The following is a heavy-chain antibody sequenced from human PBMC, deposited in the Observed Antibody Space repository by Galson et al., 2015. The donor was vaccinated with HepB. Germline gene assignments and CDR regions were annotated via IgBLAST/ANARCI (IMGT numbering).Heavy chain of an antibody. V-gene: IGHV4-59*01. CDR2: IYYSGST. CDR3: AREGFLSDCSSTSCANYYYYMDV. J-gene: IGHJ6*03. CDR1: GGSISSYY. D-gene: IGHD2-2*01. Sequence: SETLSLTCTVSGGSISSYYWSWIRQPPGKGLEWIGYIYYSGSTNYNPSLKSRVTISVDTSKNQFSLKLSSVTAADTAVYYCAREGFLSDCSSTSCANYYYYMDVWGKGTTVTVSS.